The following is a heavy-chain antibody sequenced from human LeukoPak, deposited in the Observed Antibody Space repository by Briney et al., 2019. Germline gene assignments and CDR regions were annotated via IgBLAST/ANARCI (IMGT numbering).Heavy chain of an antibody. CDR3: ARWSYYFDY. J-gene: IGHJ4*02. D-gene: IGHD1-26*01. CDR2: IYYSGST. CDR1: GGSISSYY. Sequence: SETLSLTCTVSGGSISSYYWSWIRQPPGKGLEWIGYIYYSGSTNYNPSLKSRVTISVDTSKNQFSLKLSSVTAADTAVYYCARWSYYFDYWGQGTLVTVSS. V-gene: IGHV4-59*01.